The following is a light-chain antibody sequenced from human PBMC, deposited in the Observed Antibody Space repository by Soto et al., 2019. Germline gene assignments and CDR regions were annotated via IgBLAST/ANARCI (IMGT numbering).Light chain of an antibody. CDR1: SSNVGSYKL. Sequence: QSVLTQPASVSGSPGQSITISCTATSSNVGSYKLVSWYQQHPGKDPKLMIFEVNKRPSEVSNRFSGSKSGNTASLTISGLKVEDEADYYCCSSGGSPTYVFGTGTKVTVL. J-gene: IGLJ1*01. V-gene: IGLV2-23*02. CDR2: EVN. CDR3: CSSGGSPTYV.